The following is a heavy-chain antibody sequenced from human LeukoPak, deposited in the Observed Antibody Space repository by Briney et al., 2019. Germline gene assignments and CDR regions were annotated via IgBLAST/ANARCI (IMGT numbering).Heavy chain of an antibody. Sequence: GGSLRLSCAASGFTFSSYEMNWVRQAPGKGLEWVSYISSSCSTIYYADSVKGRFTISRDNAKNSLYLQMNSLRAEDTAVYYCARDSRRHYGMDVWGQGTTVTVSS. V-gene: IGHV3-48*03. CDR1: GFTFSSYE. CDR3: ARDSRRHYGMDV. CDR2: ISSSCSTI. J-gene: IGHJ6*02.